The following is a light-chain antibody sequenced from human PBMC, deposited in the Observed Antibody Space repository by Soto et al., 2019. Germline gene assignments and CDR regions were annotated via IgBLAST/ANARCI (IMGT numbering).Light chain of an antibody. V-gene: IGKV1-39*01. Sequence: DIQMTQSPSSLSASVGDRVTITCRASQNIRNYLNWYQQRPGKTPYLLVYAASNLRGGVPSRFSCSGSRTVFTLTINSLQPEDFATYYCQQIHSTSSYTFGQGTRVDIK. J-gene: IGKJ2*01. CDR1: QNIRNY. CDR3: QQIHSTSSYT. CDR2: AAS.